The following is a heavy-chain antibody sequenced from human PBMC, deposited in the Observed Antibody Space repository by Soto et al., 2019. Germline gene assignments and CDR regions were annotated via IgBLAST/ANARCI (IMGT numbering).Heavy chain of an antibody. V-gene: IGHV3-30-3*01. J-gene: IGHJ5*02. CDR1: GFTFSSYA. CDR3: ARDEGCSGGSCLLVYNWFDP. CDR2: ISYDGSNK. Sequence: PGGSLRLSCAASGFTFSSYAMHWVRQAPGKGLEWVTVISYDGSNKYYADSVKGRFTISRDNSKNTLYLQMNSLRAEDTAVYYCARDEGCSGGSCLLVYNWFDPWGQGTLVTVSS. D-gene: IGHD2-15*01.